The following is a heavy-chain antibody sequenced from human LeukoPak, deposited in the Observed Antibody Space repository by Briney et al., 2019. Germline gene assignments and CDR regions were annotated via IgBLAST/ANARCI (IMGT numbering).Heavy chain of an antibody. CDR3: ARAAYNWN. J-gene: IGHJ4*02. CDR2: IDPSGTAL. V-gene: IGHV3-11*01. D-gene: IGHD1-20*01. CDR1: GFTIRDYD. Sequence: GGSLRLSCAASGFTIRDYDMSWVRQAPGKGLEWVSYIDPSGTALYYADSVKGRFTVSRDNGKNSLSLQLRSLRAEDTAPYYCARAAYNWNWGQGTLVTVSS.